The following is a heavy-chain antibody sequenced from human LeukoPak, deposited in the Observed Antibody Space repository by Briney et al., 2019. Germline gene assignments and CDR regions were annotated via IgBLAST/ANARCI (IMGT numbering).Heavy chain of an antibody. D-gene: IGHD5-18*01. J-gene: IGHJ5*02. CDR2: IYYSGST. V-gene: IGHV4-39*01. Sequence: SETLSLXCTVSGGSISSSSYYWGWIRQPPGKGLEWIGSIYYSGSTYYNPSLKSRVTISVDTSKNQFSLKLSSVTAADTAVYYCARCNIGYGQVANWFDPWGQGTLVTVSS. CDR3: ARCNIGYGQVANWFDP. CDR1: GGSISSSSYY.